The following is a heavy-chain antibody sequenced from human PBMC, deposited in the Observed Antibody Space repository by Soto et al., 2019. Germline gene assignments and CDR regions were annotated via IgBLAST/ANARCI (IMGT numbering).Heavy chain of an antibody. CDR3: ARHNYGSGSTYFDY. Sequence: QVQLQESGPGLVKPSETLSLTGTVSGGSISSYYWSWIRQPPGKGLEWIGYIYYSGSTNYNPSLKSRVTISVDTSKNQFSLKLNSMTAAETAVYYCARHNYGSGSTYFDYWGQGTLVTVSS. V-gene: IGHV4-59*08. CDR2: IYYSGST. CDR1: GGSISSYY. D-gene: IGHD3-10*01. J-gene: IGHJ4*02.